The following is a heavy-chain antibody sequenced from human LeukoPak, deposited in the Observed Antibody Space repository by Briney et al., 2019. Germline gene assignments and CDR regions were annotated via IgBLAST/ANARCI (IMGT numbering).Heavy chain of an antibody. CDR2: ISGSGGST. CDR3: ARDRIGKYSIDY. J-gene: IGHJ4*02. V-gene: IGHV3-23*01. D-gene: IGHD2-15*01. CDR1: GFTFSSYA. Sequence: GGSLRLSCAASGFTFSSYAMSWVRQAPGKGLEWVSGISGSGGSTYYADSVNGRFTISRDNSKNTLYLQMNSLRAEDTAVYYCARDRIGKYSIDYWGQGTLVTVSS.